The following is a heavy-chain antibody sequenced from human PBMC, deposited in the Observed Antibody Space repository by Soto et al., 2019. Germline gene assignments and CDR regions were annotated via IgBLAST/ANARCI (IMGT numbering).Heavy chain of an antibody. CDR2: IYYSGST. Sequence: SETLSLTCTVSGGSISSSSYYWGWIRQPPGKGLEWIGSIYYSGSTYYNPSLKSRVTISVDTSKNQFSLKLSSVTAADTAVYYCAGRLTNYDILTGYYYYGMDVWGQGTTVTVSS. D-gene: IGHD3-9*01. J-gene: IGHJ6*02. V-gene: IGHV4-39*01. CDR3: AGRLTNYDILTGYYYYGMDV. CDR1: GGSISSSSYY.